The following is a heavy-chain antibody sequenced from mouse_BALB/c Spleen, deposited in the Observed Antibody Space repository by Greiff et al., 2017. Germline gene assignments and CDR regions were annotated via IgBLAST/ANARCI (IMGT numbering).Heavy chain of an antibody. J-gene: IGHJ4*01. CDR2: IYPGGGYT. V-gene: IGHV1-63*02. D-gene: IGHD2-4*01. CDR3: ARGNDYGNYAMDY. CDR1: GYTFTNYW. Sequence: QVQLKQSGAELVRPGTSVKISCKASGYTFTNYWLGWVKQRPGHGLEWIGDIYPGGGYTNYNEKFKGKATLTADTSSSTAYMQLSSLTSEDSAVYFCARGNDYGNYAMDYWGQGTSVTVSS.